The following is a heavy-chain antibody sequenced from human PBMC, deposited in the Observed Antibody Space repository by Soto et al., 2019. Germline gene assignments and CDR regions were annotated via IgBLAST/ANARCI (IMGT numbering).Heavy chain of an antibody. V-gene: IGHV5-51*01. J-gene: IGHJ6*03. Sequence: GESLKISCKGSGYSFTSYWIGWVRQMPGKGLEWMGIIYPGDSDTRYSPSFQGQVTISADKSISTAYLQWSSLKASDTAMYYCARGGYPRYSSDYYYYYYMDVWGKGTTVTVSS. D-gene: IGHD6-19*01. CDR2: IYPGDSDT. CDR1: GYSFTSYW. CDR3: ARGGYPRYSSDYYYYYYMDV.